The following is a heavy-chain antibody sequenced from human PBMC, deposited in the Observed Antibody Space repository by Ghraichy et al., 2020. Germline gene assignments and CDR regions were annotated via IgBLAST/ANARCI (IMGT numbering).Heavy chain of an antibody. CDR3: VKGAVAGTRFWGPYFDY. V-gene: IGHV3-64D*09. J-gene: IGHJ4*02. D-gene: IGHD6-19*01. Sequence: GGSLRLSCSASGFTFSSYAMHWVRQAPGKGLEYVSAISSNGGSTYNADSVKGRFTISRDNSKNTLYLQMSSLRAEDTAVYYCVKGAVAGTRFWGPYFDYWGQGTLVTVSS. CDR2: ISSNGGST. CDR1: GFTFSSYA.